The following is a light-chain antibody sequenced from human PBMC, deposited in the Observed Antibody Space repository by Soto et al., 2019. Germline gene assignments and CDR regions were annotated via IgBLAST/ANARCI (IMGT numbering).Light chain of an antibody. Sequence: DIQMTQSPSTLSVSVGDRVSITCRASLSISSWLAWSQQKPGKAPKLLIYMASSLESGFPSRFSGSGTGTEFTLTISRLQPDDFATYYGQQYNSSPTFGHGTQVEIK. CDR3: QQYNSSPT. CDR1: LSISSW. V-gene: IGKV1-5*03. J-gene: IGKJ1*01. CDR2: MAS.